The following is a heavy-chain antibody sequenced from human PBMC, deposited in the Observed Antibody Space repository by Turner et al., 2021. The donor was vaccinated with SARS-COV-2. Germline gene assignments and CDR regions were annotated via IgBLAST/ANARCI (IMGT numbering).Heavy chain of an antibody. D-gene: IGHD5-12*01. J-gene: IGHJ4*02. CDR2: IDHTGSA. Sequence: QVQLQQWGAGLLKPSENLSLTCAVSGESFSGLFWTWIRQSPGKGLEWIAEIDHTGSANYNPSLKSRVALSVDTLKRHFSLMMHSVTAADTAIYYCARGWGGYNFSFDYWGRGALVAVSS. CDR1: GESFSGLF. CDR3: ARGWGGYNFSFDY. V-gene: IGHV4-34*01.